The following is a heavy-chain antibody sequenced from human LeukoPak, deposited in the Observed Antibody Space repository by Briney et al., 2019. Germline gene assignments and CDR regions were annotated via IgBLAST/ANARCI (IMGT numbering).Heavy chain of an antibody. V-gene: IGHV3-30*18. CDR1: GFTFSTYG. D-gene: IGHD3-22*01. Sequence: GGSLRLSCAASGFTFSTYGMHWVRQAPGKGLEWVAIISYDGNNNYYADSVKGRFTSSRDNSKNTLYLQMNSLRAEDTAVYYCAKPRDKYDSSPPYYSMDVWGQGTTVTVSS. CDR2: ISYDGNNN. CDR3: AKPRDKYDSSPPYYSMDV. J-gene: IGHJ6*02.